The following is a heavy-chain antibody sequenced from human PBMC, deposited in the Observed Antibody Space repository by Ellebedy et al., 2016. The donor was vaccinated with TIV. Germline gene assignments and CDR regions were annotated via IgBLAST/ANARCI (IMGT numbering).Heavy chain of an antibody. J-gene: IGHJ4*02. CDR2: VFHNGRS. Sequence: GSLRLSCSVSGGSITGYYWNWIRQSPEKGLEWIGFVFHNGRSSYNPSLESRLTLSVDTSKDQFSLRLNSVTASDTAVYYCAGVRDGRRPFDYWGQGALVTVSS. CDR1: GGSITGYY. D-gene: IGHD5-24*01. V-gene: IGHV4-59*01. CDR3: AGVRDGRRPFDY.